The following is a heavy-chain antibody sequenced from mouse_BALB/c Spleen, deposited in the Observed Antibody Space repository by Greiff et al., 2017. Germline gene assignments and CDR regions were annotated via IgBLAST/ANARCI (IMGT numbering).Heavy chain of an antibody. CDR2: ISYSGST. CDR1: GFSITSDYA. Sequence: EVQLQESGPGLVKPSQSLSLTCTATGFSITSDYAWNWIRQSPGNKLEWMGFISYSGSTSYNPTLKSRISITRDTSKNQFFLQLNSVTTEDTATYYCARISYGYDSAMDYWGQGTSVTVSS. D-gene: IGHD2-2*01. V-gene: IGHV3-2*02. J-gene: IGHJ4*01. CDR3: ARISYGYDSAMDY.